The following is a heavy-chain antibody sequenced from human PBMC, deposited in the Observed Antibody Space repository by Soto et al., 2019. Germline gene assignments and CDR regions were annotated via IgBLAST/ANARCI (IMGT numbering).Heavy chain of an antibody. D-gene: IGHD4-17*01. CDR2: ISAYNGNA. J-gene: IGHJ3*02. CDR3: ARGADGDYDGVAFDI. CDR1: GYTFTSYG. V-gene: IGHV1-18*01. Sequence: ASVKVSCKASGYTFTSYGISWVRQAPGQGLEWMGWISAYNGNANYAQKLQGRVTMTTDTSTSTAYMELRSLRSDDTAVYYCARGADGDYDGVAFDIWGQATMVTVSS.